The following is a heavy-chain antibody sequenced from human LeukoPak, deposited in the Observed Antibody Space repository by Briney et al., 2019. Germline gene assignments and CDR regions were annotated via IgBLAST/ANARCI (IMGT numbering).Heavy chain of an antibody. CDR2: MNPNSGNT. J-gene: IGHJ3*02. CDR1: GYTFTSYD. V-gene: IGHV1-8*01. Sequence: ASVTVSCKASGYTFTSYDINWVRQAPGQGLEWMGWMNPNSGNTGYAQKFQGRVTMTRNTSISTAYMELSSLRSEDTAVYYCARLSGPLYCTNGVCYRRGAFDIWGQGTMVTVSS. CDR3: ARLSGPLYCTNGVCYRRGAFDI. D-gene: IGHD2-8*01.